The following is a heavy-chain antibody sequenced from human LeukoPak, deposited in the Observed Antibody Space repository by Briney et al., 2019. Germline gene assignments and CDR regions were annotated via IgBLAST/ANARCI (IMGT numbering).Heavy chain of an antibody. CDR2: IYYSGST. CDR3: ARWLEMATITGFDY. J-gene: IGHJ4*02. CDR1: GGSLSSGDYY. V-gene: IGHV4-30-4*08. D-gene: IGHD5-24*01. Sequence: PSETLSLTCTVSGGSLSSGDYYWSWIRQPPGKGLEWIGYIYYSGSTYYNPSLKSRVTISVDTSKNQFSLKLSSVTAADTAVYYCARWLEMATITGFDYWGRGTLVTVSS.